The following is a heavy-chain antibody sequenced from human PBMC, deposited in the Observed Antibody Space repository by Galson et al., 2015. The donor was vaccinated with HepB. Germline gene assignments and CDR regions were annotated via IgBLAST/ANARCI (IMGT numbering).Heavy chain of an antibody. J-gene: IGHJ6*02. CDR1: GFTFVNHA. CDR2: ISGVGGRT. Sequence: SLRLSCAGSGFTFVNHAMTWVRQAPGKGLEWVSTISGVGGRTDYADSVQGRFTISRDNSKSVVFLEMHSLRVEDTAVYYCAKDLRRIMIFGASPYGLHVWGQGATVAVSS. D-gene: IGHD3/OR15-3a*01. CDR3: AKDLRRIMIFGASPYGLHV. V-gene: IGHV3-23*01.